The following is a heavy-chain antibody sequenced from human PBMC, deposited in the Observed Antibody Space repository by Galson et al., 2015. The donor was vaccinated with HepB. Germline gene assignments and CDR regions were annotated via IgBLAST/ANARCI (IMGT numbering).Heavy chain of an antibody. V-gene: IGHV3-33*01. CDR3: AREAHIAAPACLDS. D-gene: IGHD6-13*01. CDR2: IWSDGSNQ. Sequence: SLRLSCAASGLTFNTYGMHWVRQAPGKGLEWVALIWSDGSNQYYADSVKGRFTISRDNSRNTLYLQMNSLRAEDTALYYCAREAHIAAPACLDSWGQGTLVTVSS. J-gene: IGHJ4*02. CDR1: GLTFNTYG.